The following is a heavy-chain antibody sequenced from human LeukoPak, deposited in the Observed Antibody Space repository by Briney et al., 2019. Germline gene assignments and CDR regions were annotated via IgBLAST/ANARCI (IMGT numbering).Heavy chain of an antibody. J-gene: IGHJ4*02. D-gene: IGHD2-2*01. CDR1: GFTFSNAW. V-gene: IGHV3-15*01. Sequence: GGSLRLSCAASGFTFSNAWMSWVRQAPGKGLEWVGRIKSKTDGGTTDYAAPVKGRFTISRDDSKNTLYLQMNSLKTEDTAVYYCTTGSSVVPAAMGEYYFDYWGQGTLVTVSS. CDR3: TTGSSVVPAAMGEYYFDY. CDR2: IKSKTDGGTT.